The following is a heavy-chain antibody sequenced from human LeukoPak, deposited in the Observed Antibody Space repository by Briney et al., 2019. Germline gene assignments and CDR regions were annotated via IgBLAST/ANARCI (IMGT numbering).Heavy chain of an antibody. Sequence: PGGSVPHPCAGSGFTLGSYAMSWVRQAPGKGLEWVSAISGNGYNTYYAHPVKGRFTISSESSGNTLYLQMHNLRAEDTAVYYCAKGVRLWFAFYFDYWGQGNLVSVSS. D-gene: IGHD3-10*01. J-gene: IGHJ4*02. CDR2: ISGNGYNT. CDR1: GFTLGSYA. CDR3: AKGVRLWFAFYFDY. V-gene: IGHV3-23*01.